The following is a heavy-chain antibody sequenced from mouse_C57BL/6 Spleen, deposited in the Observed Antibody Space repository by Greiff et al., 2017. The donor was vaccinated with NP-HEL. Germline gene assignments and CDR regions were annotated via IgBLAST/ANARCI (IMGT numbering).Heavy chain of an antibody. CDR2: ISYSGST. V-gene: IGHV3-1*01. CDR3: ARSKRLLWYFDV. Sequence: EVQRVESGPGMVKPSQSLSLTCTVTGYSITSGYDWHWIRHFPGNKLEWMGYISYSGSTNYNPSLKSRISITHDTSKNHFFLKLNSVTTEDTATYYCARSKRLLWYFDVWGTGTTVTVSS. J-gene: IGHJ1*03. CDR1: GYSITSGYD. D-gene: IGHD2-3*01.